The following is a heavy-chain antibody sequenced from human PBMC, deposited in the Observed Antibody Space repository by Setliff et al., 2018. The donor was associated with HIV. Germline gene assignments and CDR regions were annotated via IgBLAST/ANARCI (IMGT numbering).Heavy chain of an antibody. CDR3: ARPTNIDTLYYGSQSFYMYYYGMDV. D-gene: IGHD3-10*01. J-gene: IGHJ6*02. Sequence: GGSLRLSCAASGFTFSNYAMSWVRQAPGKGLEWVSAITGGGGNQYYADSVKGRFTISRDNSKNSLYLQMNSLRAEDTAVYFCARPTNIDTLYYGSQSFYMYYYGMDVWGQGTTVTVS. CDR2: ITGGGGNQ. CDR1: GFTFSNYA. V-gene: IGHV3-23*01.